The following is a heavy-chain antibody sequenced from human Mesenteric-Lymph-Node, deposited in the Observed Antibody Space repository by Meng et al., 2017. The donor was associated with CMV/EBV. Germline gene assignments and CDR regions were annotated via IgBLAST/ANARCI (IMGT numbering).Heavy chain of an antibody. CDR2: INHSGST. CDR1: GDSIANVNHY. CDR3: ARGLNWGPPLDY. V-gene: IGHV4-39*07. Sequence: SETLSLTCSVSGDSIANVNHYWGWIRQPPGKGLEWIGEINHSGSTNYNPSLKSRVTISVDTSKNQFSLKLSSVTAADTAVYYCARGLNWGPPLDYWGQGTLVTVSS. J-gene: IGHJ4*02. D-gene: IGHD7-27*01.